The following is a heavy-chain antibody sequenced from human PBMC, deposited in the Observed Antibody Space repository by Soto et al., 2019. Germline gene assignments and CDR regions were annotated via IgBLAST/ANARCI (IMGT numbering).Heavy chain of an antibody. J-gene: IGHJ5*02. CDR2: VYATGTT. CDR3: VRDGSKSLRDWFDP. CDR1: GCSISKFY. V-gene: IGHV4-4*07. Sequence: SGTLSLTCNVSGCSISKFYWAWIRKTAGNGLEWMGRVYATGTTDYNPSLRSRVAMSVDISKKTFSLRLRSVTGADSGVYYCVRDGSKSLRDWFDPWGQGMLVNISS.